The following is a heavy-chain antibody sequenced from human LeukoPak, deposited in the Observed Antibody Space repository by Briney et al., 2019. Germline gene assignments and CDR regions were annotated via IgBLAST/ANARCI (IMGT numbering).Heavy chain of an antibody. V-gene: IGHV3-23*01. D-gene: IGHD6-13*01. Sequence: GGSLRLSCAASEFTFSSYAMNWVRQAPGKGLEWVSSISGSGGSTYYADSVKGRFTISRESSKNTLYLQMNSLRAEDAAVYYCAKVGGGAWQQLVTYYFDYWGQGTLVTVSS. J-gene: IGHJ4*02. CDR1: EFTFSSYA. CDR3: AKVGGGAWQQLVTYYFDY. CDR2: ISGSGGST.